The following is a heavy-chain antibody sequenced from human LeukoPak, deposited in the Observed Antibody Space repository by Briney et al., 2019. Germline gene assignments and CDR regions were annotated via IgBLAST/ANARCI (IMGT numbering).Heavy chain of an antibody. CDR3: AKDIGYYHSSGYSYYGMDV. J-gene: IGHJ6*02. V-gene: IGHV3-43D*03. Sequence: PGGSLRLSCAASGFSFHESAMHWVRQAPGKGLEWVSLISWDGATTYYADSVKGRFTISRDESKNSLYLQMNSLRAEDTALYYCAKDIGYYHSSGYSYYGMDVWGQGTTVTVSS. CDR2: ISWDGATT. CDR1: GFSFHESA. D-gene: IGHD3-22*01.